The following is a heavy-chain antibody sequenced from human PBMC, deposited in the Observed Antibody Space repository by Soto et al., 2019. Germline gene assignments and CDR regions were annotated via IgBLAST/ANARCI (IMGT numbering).Heavy chain of an antibody. V-gene: IGHV3-30-3*01. D-gene: IGHD1-1*01. Sequence: QVQLVESGGGVVQPGRSLRLSCAASGFTFSSYAMHWVRQAPGKGLEWVAVISYDGSNKYYADSVKGRFTISRDNSKNTLYLQMNSLRAEDTAVYYCAREERPPYNGLDVWGQGTTVTVSS. CDR3: AREERPPYNGLDV. J-gene: IGHJ6*02. CDR1: GFTFSSYA. CDR2: ISYDGSNK.